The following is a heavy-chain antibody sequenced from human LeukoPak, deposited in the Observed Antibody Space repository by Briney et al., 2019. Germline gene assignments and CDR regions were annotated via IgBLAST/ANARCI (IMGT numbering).Heavy chain of an antibody. J-gene: IGHJ6*02. Sequence: GGSLRLSCAASGFTFSSYAMSWVRQAPGKGLEWVSAISGSGGSTYYADSVKGRFTISRGNSKNTLYLQMNSLRAEDTAVYYCAIRPRITMVRGVLDVWGQGTTVTVSS. D-gene: IGHD3-10*01. CDR2: ISGSGGST. V-gene: IGHV3-23*01. CDR1: GFTFSSYA. CDR3: AIRPRITMVRGVLDV.